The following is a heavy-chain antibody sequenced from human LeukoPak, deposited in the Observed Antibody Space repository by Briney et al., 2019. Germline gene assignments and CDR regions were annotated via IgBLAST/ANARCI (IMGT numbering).Heavy chain of an antibody. D-gene: IGHD2-2*01. Sequence: PGGSLRLSCAASGFIFTDYWVNWVRQAPGRGLEWLASVKGDGSATSYVDSVKGRFTISRDNAKNSLYLQMNSLRAEDTAVYYCAKDQVRGDIVVVPAAPDDYWGQGTLVTVSS. CDR2: VKGDGSAT. CDR1: GFIFTDYW. V-gene: IGHV3-7*01. J-gene: IGHJ4*02. CDR3: AKDQVRGDIVVVPAAPDDY.